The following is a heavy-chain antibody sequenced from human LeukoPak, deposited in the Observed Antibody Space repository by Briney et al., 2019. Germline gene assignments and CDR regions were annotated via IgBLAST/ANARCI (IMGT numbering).Heavy chain of an antibody. V-gene: IGHV3-7*01. CDR2: IKPDGSEK. CDR1: GFTFSGYW. J-gene: IGHJ5*02. CDR3: AREMT. Sequence: GGSLRLSCAASGFTFSGYWMSWVRQAPGKGLDGVANIKPDGSEKAYVDSVKGRFTISRDNTKNSLYLQMSSLRAEDTAVYYCAREMTWGQGTLVSVSS.